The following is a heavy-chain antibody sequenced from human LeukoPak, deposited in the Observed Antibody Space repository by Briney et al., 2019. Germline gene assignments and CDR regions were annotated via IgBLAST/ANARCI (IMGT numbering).Heavy chain of an antibody. CDR1: GGSISSSSYY. Sequence: PSETLSLTCTVSGGSISSSSYYWGWIRQPPGKGLEWIGEINHSGSTNYNPSLKSRVTISVDTSKDQFSLKLSSVTAADTAVYYCARGEGQELLEGLGAFDIWGQGTMVTVSS. CDR2: INHSGST. V-gene: IGHV4-39*07. J-gene: IGHJ3*02. CDR3: ARGEGQELLEGLGAFDI. D-gene: IGHD3-16*01.